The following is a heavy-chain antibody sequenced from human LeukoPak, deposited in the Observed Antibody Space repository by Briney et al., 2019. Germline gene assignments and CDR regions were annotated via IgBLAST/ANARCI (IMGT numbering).Heavy chain of an antibody. CDR2: IHSHGGDT. CDR3: TRENFGSGSYHDY. CDR1: GFTFSSYW. V-gene: IGHV3-74*03. Sequence: PGGSLRLSCAASGFTFSSYWMHWVRQAPGKGLVWVSRIHSHGGDTTYADSVKGRFTISRDNAKNTLYLEMNSLRAEDTAVCYCTRENFGSGSYHDYWGQGTLVTVSS. J-gene: IGHJ4*02. D-gene: IGHD3-10*01.